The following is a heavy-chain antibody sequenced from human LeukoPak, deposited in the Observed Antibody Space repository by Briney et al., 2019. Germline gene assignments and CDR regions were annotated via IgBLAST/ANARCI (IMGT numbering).Heavy chain of an antibody. CDR1: GGSISGYY. J-gene: IGHJ4*02. Sequence: PSETLSPTCTVSGGSISGYYWSWIRQPAGKGLEWIGRISTSGSTNYNPSLKSRVTMSVDTSKNHFSLKLSSVTAADTAVYYCARASSGRFYYFDYWGQGALVTVSS. V-gene: IGHV4-4*07. D-gene: IGHD6-19*01. CDR2: ISTSGST. CDR3: ARASSGRFYYFDY.